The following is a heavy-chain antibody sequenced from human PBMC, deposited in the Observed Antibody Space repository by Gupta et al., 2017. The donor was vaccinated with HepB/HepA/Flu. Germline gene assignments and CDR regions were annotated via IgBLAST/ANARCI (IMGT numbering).Heavy chain of an antibody. Sequence: EVQLVESGGGLVQPGGSLRLPCAASGLAVSDNYMTWVRQAPGKGLEWVSVIYRGGSTYHADSVKGRFFISRDTSKNTLYLQMNSLRVEDTAVYYCAREVVSDGLDVWGQGTTVTVSS. CDR3: AREVVSDGLDV. J-gene: IGHJ6*02. V-gene: IGHV3-66*01. CDR1: GLAVSDNY. CDR2: IYRGGST. D-gene: IGHD3-16*02.